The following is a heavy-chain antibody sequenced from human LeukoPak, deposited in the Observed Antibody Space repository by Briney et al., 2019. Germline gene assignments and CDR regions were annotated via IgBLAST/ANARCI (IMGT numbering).Heavy chain of an antibody. V-gene: IGHV3-33*01. D-gene: IGHD3-22*01. CDR3: ARDVPYYYDSSGYTVFDY. CDR1: GFTFSSYG. Sequence: GGSLRLSCAASGFTFSSYGMHWVRQAPGKGLEWVAVIWYDGSNKYYADSVKGRFTISRDNSKNTLYLQMNSLRAEDTAVYYCARDVPYYYDSSGYTVFDYWGQGTLVTVSS. J-gene: IGHJ4*02. CDR2: IWYDGSNK.